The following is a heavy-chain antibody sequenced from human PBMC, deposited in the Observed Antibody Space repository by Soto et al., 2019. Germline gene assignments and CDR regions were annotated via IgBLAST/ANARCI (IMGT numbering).Heavy chain of an antibody. CDR2: ISGSGGST. CDR1: GFTFSSYA. J-gene: IGHJ4*02. D-gene: IGHD3-3*01. CDR3: AKDQGVRITIFGVVIIAPDY. Sequence: GGSLRLFCASSGFTFSSYAMSLVRQAPGKGLEWVSAISGSGGSTYYADSVKGRFTISRDNSKNTLYLQMNSLRAEDTAVYYCAKDQGVRITIFGVVIIAPDYWGQGTLVTVSS. V-gene: IGHV3-23*01.